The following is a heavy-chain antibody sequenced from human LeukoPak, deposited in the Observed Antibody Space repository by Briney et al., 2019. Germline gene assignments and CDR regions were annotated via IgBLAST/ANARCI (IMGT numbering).Heavy chain of an antibody. J-gene: IGHJ4*02. CDR3: ARFRHYYDSSGYYSFDY. D-gene: IGHD3-22*01. Sequence: GGSLRLSCAASGFTFSSYEMNWVRQAPGKGLEWVSSISSSGYTIYYIDSVKGRFTISRDNAKSSLYLQMNGLRAEDTAVYYRARFRHYYDSSGYYSFDYWGQGTLVTVSS. CDR1: GFTFSSYE. V-gene: IGHV3-48*03. CDR2: ISSSGYTI.